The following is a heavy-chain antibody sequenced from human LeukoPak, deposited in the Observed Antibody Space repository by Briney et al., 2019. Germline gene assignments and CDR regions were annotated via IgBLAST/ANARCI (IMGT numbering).Heavy chain of an antibody. CDR3: AKAPLAGRYYSDWYYFDY. D-gene: IGHD6-19*01. J-gene: IGHJ4*02. CDR2: ITGSGDST. V-gene: IGHV3-23*01. CDR1: GFTFSSYA. Sequence: AGGSLRLSCAASGFTFSSYAMRWVRQAPGKGLEWVSSITGSGDSTYYADSVKGRFTISRDNSKNTLYLQMNSLRAEDTAIYYCAKAPLAGRYYSDWYYFDYWGQGTLVTVSS.